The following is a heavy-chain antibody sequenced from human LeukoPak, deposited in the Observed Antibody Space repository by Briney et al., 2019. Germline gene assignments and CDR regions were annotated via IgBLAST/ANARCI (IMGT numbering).Heavy chain of an antibody. CDR2: INSGGSST. CDR1: GFTFSNYW. CDR3: ARTGSRGFTAAEDAFDI. V-gene: IGHV3-74*01. D-gene: IGHD6-13*01. J-gene: IGHJ3*02. Sequence: GGSLRLSCAASGFTFSNYWMHWVRQVPGKGLFWVSRINSGGSSTTYADSVKGRITISRDNAKNTLYLQMNSLRAEDTAVYYCARTGSRGFTAAEDAFDIWGQGTMVTVSS.